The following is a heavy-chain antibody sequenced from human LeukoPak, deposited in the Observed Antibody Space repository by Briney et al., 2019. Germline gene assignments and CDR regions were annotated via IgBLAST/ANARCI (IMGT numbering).Heavy chain of an antibody. J-gene: IGHJ4*02. V-gene: IGHV4-39*07. D-gene: IGHD6-13*01. CDR1: GGSISSSSYY. Sequence: SETLSLTCTVSGGSISSSSYYWGWIRQPPGKGLEWIGSIYYSGSTYYNPSLKSRVTISVDTSKNQFSLKLTSVTAADTAVYYCARVGIYGSTVFDYWGQGTLVTVSS. CDR3: ARVGIYGSTVFDY. CDR2: IYYSGST.